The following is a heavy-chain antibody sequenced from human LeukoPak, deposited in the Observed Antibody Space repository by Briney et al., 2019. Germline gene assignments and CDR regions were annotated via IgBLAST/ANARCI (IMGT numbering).Heavy chain of an antibody. V-gene: IGHV4-31*03. Sequence: SETLSLTCTVSGGSISSGGYYWSWIRQHPGKGLEWIGYIYYSGSTYYNPSLKSRVTTSVDTSKNQFSLKLSSVTAADTAVYYCARDSYHEVPDYWGQGTLVTVSS. CDR1: GGSISSGGYY. J-gene: IGHJ4*02. CDR3: ARDSYHEVPDY. D-gene: IGHD1-14*01. CDR2: IYYSGST.